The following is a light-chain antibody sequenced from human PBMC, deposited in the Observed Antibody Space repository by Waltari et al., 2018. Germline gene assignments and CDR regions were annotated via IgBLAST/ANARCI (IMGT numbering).Light chain of an antibody. Sequence: QSALTQPASVSGSPGQSITISCTGTSSDVGGYNYVSWYQQHPGKAPKLMIYDVSNRASGVSNRFSGPKSGNTASLTSSGLQAEDEADYYCSSYTSSSTLWVFGGGTKLTVL. CDR1: SSDVGGYNY. V-gene: IGLV2-14*03. J-gene: IGLJ3*02. CDR3: SSYTSSSTLWV. CDR2: DVS.